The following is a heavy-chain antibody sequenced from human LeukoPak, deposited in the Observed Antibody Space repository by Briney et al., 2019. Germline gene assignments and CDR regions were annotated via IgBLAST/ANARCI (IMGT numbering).Heavy chain of an antibody. CDR1: GFTFSSYW. CDR3: ARDQVDYYYDSSGYSL. D-gene: IGHD3-22*01. V-gene: IGHV3-7*01. Sequence: QPGGSLRLSCAASGFTFSSYWMSWVRQAPGKGLEWVANIKQDGSEKSYVVSVKGRFTISRDNAKNSLYLQMHSLRVEDTAVYYCARDQVDYYYDSSGYSLWGQGTLVTVSS. CDR2: IKQDGSEK. J-gene: IGHJ4*02.